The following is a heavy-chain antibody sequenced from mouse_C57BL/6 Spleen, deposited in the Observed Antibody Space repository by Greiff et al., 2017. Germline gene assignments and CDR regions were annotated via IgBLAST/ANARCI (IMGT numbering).Heavy chain of an antibody. J-gene: IGHJ1*03. CDR3: ARGSSYWYFDV. V-gene: IGHV5-6*01. D-gene: IGHD1-1*01. CDR2: ISSGGSYT. CDR1: GFTFSSYG. Sequence: EVQLLESGGDLVKPGGSLKLSCAASGFTFSSYGMSWVRQTPDKRLEWVATISSGGSYTYYPDSVKGRFTIYRDNAKNTLYLQMSSLKSEDTAMYYCARGSSYWYFDVWGTGTTVTVAS.